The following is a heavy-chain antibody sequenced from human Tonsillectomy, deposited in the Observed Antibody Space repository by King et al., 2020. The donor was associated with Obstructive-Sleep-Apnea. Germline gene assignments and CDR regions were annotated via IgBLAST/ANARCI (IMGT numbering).Heavy chain of an antibody. D-gene: IGHD1-26*01. Sequence: VQLQESGPGLVKPSETLSLTCTVSGDSISSYYWSWIRQPPGKGLEWIVYIYYSGSTKYNPSLKSRVTISVDTSKNQFSLKLSSVTAADTAVYYCARNTEHYYYYGMDVWGQGTTVTVSS. CDR1: GDSISSYY. CDR3: ARNTEHYYYYGMDV. CDR2: IYYSGST. V-gene: IGHV4-59*08. J-gene: IGHJ6*02.